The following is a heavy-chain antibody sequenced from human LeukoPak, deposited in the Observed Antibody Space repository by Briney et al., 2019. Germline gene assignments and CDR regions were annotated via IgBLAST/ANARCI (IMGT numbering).Heavy chain of an antibody. CDR1: GFTFSSCA. D-gene: IGHD5-24*01. CDR3: ARRDGYGAYDI. J-gene: IGHJ3*02. V-gene: IGHV3-23*01. Sequence: GGSLRLSCAASGFTFSSCAMSWVRQAPGKGLEWVSTISGSGGSTYYADSVKGRFTISRDNSKNTLYLQMNSLRAEDTAVYYCARRDGYGAYDIWGQGTMVTVSS. CDR2: ISGSGGST.